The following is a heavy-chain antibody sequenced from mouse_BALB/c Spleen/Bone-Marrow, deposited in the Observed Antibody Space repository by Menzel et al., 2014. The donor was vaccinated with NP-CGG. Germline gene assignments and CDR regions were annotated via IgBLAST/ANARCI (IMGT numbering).Heavy chain of an antibody. V-gene: IGHV5-17*02. CDR3: ARSDGNYGYAMDY. CDR1: GFTFSSFG. Sequence: EVMLVESGGGLVQPGGSRKLSCAASGFTFSSFGRHWVRQAPEKGLEWVAYISSGSSTIYYADTVKGRFTISRDNPKNTLFLQMTSLRSEDTAMYYCARSDGNYGYAMDYWGQGTSATVSS. CDR2: ISSGSSTI. J-gene: IGHJ4*01. D-gene: IGHD2-1*01.